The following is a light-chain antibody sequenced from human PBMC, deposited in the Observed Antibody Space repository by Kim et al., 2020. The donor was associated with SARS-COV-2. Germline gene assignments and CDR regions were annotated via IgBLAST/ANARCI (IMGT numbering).Light chain of an antibody. Sequence: QSITIFCTGTNNDVGGYNYVSWYQQHPGKAPKLLIYDVKRRPSGVSDRFSGSKSGYRASLTISGLQPEDEAEYYCSSYTATTTSVFGTGTKVTVL. CDR1: NNDVGGYNY. CDR3: SSYTATTTSV. CDR2: DVK. J-gene: IGLJ1*01. V-gene: IGLV2-14*03.